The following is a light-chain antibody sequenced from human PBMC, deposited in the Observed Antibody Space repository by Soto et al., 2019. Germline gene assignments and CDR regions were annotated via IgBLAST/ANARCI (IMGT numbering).Light chain of an antibody. Sequence: DLQSHQSPFSLSATLGDRGTITFQASQNINNYLNWYQQKPGRAPKLLIYDASNLEAGVPSRFRGSGSGTDFTFTISRLQPEDIATYYCQQYENLPTFGQGTRLEIK. CDR2: DAS. V-gene: IGKV1-33*01. CDR1: QNINNY. J-gene: IGKJ5*01. CDR3: QQYENLPT.